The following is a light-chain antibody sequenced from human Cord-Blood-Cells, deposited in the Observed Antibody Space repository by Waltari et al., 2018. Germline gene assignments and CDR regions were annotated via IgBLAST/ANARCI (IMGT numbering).Light chain of an antibody. CDR1: NLGATY. Sequence: SYELTQPPSVSVSPGQTASITCPGDNLGATYACWYQQKPGQSPVLVIYQDSKRPSGIPERFSGSNSGNTATLTISGTQAMDEADYYCQAWDSSTVVFGGGTKLTVL. CDR3: QAWDSSTVV. J-gene: IGLJ2*01. V-gene: IGLV3-1*01. CDR2: QDS.